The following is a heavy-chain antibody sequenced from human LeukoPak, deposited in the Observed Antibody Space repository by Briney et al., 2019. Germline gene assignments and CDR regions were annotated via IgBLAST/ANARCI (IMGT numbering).Heavy chain of an antibody. J-gene: IGHJ4*02. CDR3: ARMYYDSSGYIFDY. CDR1: GYSISSGYY. CDR2: IYHSGST. Sequence: MTSETLSLTCTVSGYSISSGYYWGWIRQPPGKGLEWIGSIYHSGSTYYNPSLKSRVTISVDTSKNQFSLKLSSVTAADTAEYYCARMYYDSSGYIFDYWGQGTLDTVSS. D-gene: IGHD3-22*01. V-gene: IGHV4-38-2*02.